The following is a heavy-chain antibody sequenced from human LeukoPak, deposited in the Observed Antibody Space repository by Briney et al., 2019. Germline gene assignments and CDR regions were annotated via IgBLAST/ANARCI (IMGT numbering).Heavy chain of an antibody. J-gene: IGHJ4*02. D-gene: IGHD1-26*01. CDR3: ARLSGSYYPYFDY. V-gene: IGHV1-69*06. CDR2: IIPIFGTA. Sequence: ASVKVSCKASGGTFSSYAISWVRQAPGQGLEWMGGIIPIFGTANYAQKFQGRVTITADKSTSTAYMELSSLRSEDTAVYYCARLSGSYYPYFDYWGQGTLVTVSS. CDR1: GGTFSSYA.